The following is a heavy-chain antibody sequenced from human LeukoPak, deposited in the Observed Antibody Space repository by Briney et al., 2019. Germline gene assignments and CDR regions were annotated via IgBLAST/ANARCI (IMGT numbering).Heavy chain of an antibody. J-gene: IGHJ4*02. Sequence: GGSLRLSCAASGFTFSDYNMRWIRQAPGKGLEWVSSISRSGSTKYYADSVKGRFTISRDNAKNSLYLQMNSLRAEDTALYYCAKVKGSGLAPLFDYWGQGTLVTVSS. D-gene: IGHD2-15*01. CDR1: GFTFSDYN. CDR3: AKVKGSGLAPLFDY. V-gene: IGHV3-11*01. CDR2: ISRSGSTK.